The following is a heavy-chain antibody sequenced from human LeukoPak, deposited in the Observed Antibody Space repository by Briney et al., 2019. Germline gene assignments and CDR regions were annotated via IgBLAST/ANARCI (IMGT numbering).Heavy chain of an antibody. D-gene: IGHD3-10*01. J-gene: IGHJ4*02. Sequence: GVSLRLSCAASGFTVKSNYMSWVRQAPGKGLEWVSVIYIGGTTYYADSVKGRFTISRDNSKNTLYLQMSSLRAEDTAVYYCARDYYGSGSYYHQDWGQGTLVTVSS. CDR1: GFTVKSNY. CDR3: ARDYYGSGSYYHQD. CDR2: IYIGGTT. V-gene: IGHV3-66*01.